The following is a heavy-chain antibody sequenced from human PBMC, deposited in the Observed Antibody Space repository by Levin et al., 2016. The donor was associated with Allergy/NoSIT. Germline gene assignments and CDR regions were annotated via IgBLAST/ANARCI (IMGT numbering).Heavy chain of an antibody. V-gene: IGHV4-38-2*02. J-gene: IGHJ4*02. D-gene: IGHD6-19*01. Sequence: SETLSLTCAVSGYSISSGYYWGWIRQPPGKGLEWIGSMHHSGSAYYNSSLKSRVIISIETSKNRISLKLSSVTAADTAVYYCARDPLERPGPNSGWYRLGYFDYWGQGTLVTVSS. CDR3: ARDPLERPGPNSGWYRLGYFDY. CDR2: MHHSGSA. CDR1: GYSISSGYY.